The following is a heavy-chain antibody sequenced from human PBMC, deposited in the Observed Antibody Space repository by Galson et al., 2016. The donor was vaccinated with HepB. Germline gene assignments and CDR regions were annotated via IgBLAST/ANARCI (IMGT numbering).Heavy chain of an antibody. CDR1: GYGFGSYW. CDR3: ASLADPNYNPRMPTIESPSCDY. Sequence: QSGAEVKKPGESLKISCKGSGYGFGSYWTAWVRQMPGKGLEWMGIIHPGDSGTRYSPSFLGQVTFSADKSSRTAYLQWSSGKASDTAMYYCASLADPNYNPRMPTIESPSCDYWGQGTLVTVSS. D-gene: IGHD5-24*01. J-gene: IGHJ4*02. V-gene: IGHV5-51*03. CDR2: IHPGDSGT.